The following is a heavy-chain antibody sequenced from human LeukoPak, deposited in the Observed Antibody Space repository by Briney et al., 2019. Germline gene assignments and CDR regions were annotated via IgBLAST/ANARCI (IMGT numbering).Heavy chain of an antibody. CDR1: GFTFGSYA. Sequence: GGSLRLSCAASGFTFGSYAMSWVRQAPGKGLEWVSAISGSGGSTYYADSVKGRFTISRDNSKNTLYLQMNSLRAEDTAVYYCAKDTIMITFGGVISTYFTNYYYYYMDVWGKGTTVTVSS. CDR2: ISGSGGST. CDR3: AKDTIMITFGGVISTYFTNYYYYYMDV. D-gene: IGHD3-16*02. J-gene: IGHJ6*03. V-gene: IGHV3-23*01.